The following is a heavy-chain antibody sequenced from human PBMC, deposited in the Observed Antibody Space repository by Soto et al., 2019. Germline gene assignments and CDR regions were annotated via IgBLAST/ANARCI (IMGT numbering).Heavy chain of an antibody. V-gene: IGHV3-30*03. CDR2: ISYDGRNK. Sequence: PGGSLRLSCAASGFSFSDYGMHWVRQAPVKGLQWVAVISYDGRNKYSADSVKGRFTISRDNSKNTLYLQMNSLRAEDTAVYYCARSNYDILTGPVGDYWGQGTLVTVSS. CDR3: ARSNYDILTGPVGDY. D-gene: IGHD3-9*01. CDR1: GFSFSDYG. J-gene: IGHJ4*02.